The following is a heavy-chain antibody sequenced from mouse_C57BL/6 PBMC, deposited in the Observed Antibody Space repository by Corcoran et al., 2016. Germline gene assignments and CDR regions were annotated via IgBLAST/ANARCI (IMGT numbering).Heavy chain of an antibody. Sequence: EVQLQQSGPELVKPGASVKIPCKASGYTFTDYNMDWVKQSHGKSLEWIGDINPNNGGTIYNQKFKGKATLTVEKSSSTAYMELRSLTSEDTAVYYCARGFAYWGQGTLVTVSA. V-gene: IGHV1-18*01. CDR2: INPNNGGT. J-gene: IGHJ3*01. CDR1: GYTFTDYN. CDR3: ARGFAY.